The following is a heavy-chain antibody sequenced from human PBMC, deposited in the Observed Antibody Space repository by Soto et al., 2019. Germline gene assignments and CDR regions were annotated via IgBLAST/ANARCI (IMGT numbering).Heavy chain of an antibody. CDR3: TRRRCTNGVCYTDY. J-gene: IGHJ4*02. Sequence: EVQLVESGGGLVQPGGSLKLSCAASGFTVSGSAMHWVRQASGKGLEWVGRIRSKATSYATAYAASVKGRFTISRDDSKNTAYLQMHSLKTEDTAVYYCTRRRCTNGVCYTDYWGQGTLVTVSS. D-gene: IGHD2-8*01. CDR1: GFTVSGSA. CDR2: IRSKATSYAT. V-gene: IGHV3-73*01.